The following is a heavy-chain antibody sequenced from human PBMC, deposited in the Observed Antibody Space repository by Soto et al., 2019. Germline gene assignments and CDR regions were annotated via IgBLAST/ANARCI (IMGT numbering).Heavy chain of an antibody. J-gene: IGHJ4*02. D-gene: IGHD1-1*01. V-gene: IGHV1-18*01. CDR1: GYDFTTYG. CDR2: ISAQNGNT. Sequence: QVHLVQSGAEVKKPGASVKVSCKGSGYDFTTYGITWVRQAPGQGREWMAWISAQNGNTDYAQKLQGRVTVTRDTSTSTAYLELRSLRSDDTAMYYWARGRYGDYWGQGALVTVSS. CDR3: ARGRYGDY.